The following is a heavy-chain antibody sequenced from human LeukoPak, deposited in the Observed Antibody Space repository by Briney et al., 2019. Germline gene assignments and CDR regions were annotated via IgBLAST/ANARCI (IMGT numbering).Heavy chain of an antibody. D-gene: IGHD6-13*01. V-gene: IGHV3-30*19. Sequence: PGGSLRLSCAASGFTFSSYGMYWVRQAPGKGLEWVAVISYDGSNKYYADSVKGRFSISRDNSKSTLYLQVNSLRAEDTAVYYCARGYSSTWYFLFDYWGQGTLVTFSS. CDR1: GFTFSSYG. J-gene: IGHJ4*02. CDR3: ARGYSSTWYFLFDY. CDR2: ISYDGSNK.